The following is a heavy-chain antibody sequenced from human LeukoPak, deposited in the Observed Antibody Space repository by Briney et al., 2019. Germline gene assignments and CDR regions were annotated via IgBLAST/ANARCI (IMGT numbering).Heavy chain of an antibody. CDR3: ARSAAGTYY. Sequence: GGSLRLSCVASGFTFSSYSMNWVRQAPGKGLEWVSSISSSSSYKYYTDSAKGRVTISRDNAKNPLYLQMNSLRAEDTAVYYCARSAAGTYYWGQGTLVTVSS. CDR2: ISSSSSYK. D-gene: IGHD1-1*01. V-gene: IGHV3-21*01. J-gene: IGHJ4*02. CDR1: GFTFSSYS.